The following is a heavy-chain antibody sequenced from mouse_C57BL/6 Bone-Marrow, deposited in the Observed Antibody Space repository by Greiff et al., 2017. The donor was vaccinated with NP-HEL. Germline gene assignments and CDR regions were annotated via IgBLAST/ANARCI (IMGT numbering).Heavy chain of an antibody. CDR3: ARERVITTVVAPFDD. CDR1: GYTFTSYG. D-gene: IGHD1-1*01. V-gene: IGHV1-81*01. CDR2: IYPRSGNT. J-gene: IGHJ2*01. Sequence: QVQLQQSGAELARPGASVKLSCKASGYTFTSYGISWVKQRTGQGLEWIGEIYPRSGNTYYNEKFKGKATLTADKSSSTAYMELRSLTSEDSAVYFCARERVITTVVAPFDDWGQGTTLTVSS.